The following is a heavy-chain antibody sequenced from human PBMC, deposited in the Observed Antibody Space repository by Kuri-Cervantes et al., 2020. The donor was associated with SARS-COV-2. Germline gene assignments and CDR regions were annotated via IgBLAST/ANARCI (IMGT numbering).Heavy chain of an antibody. CDR2: ISGSGGST. Sequence: GESLKISCAASGFTVSSNYMSWVRQAPGKGLEWVSAISGSGGSTYYVDSVKGRFTISRDNSKNTLYLQMNSLRAEDTALYYCAKSIYSGWYAGVDYWGQGTLVTVSS. CDR3: AKSIYSGWYAGVDY. CDR1: GFTVSSNY. V-gene: IGHV3-23*01. D-gene: IGHD6-19*01. J-gene: IGHJ4*02.